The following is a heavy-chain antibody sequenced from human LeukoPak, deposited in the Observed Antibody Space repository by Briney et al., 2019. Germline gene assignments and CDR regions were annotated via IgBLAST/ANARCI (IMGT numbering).Heavy chain of an antibody. D-gene: IGHD4-17*01. CDR3: AKDMVSDGEDAFDI. J-gene: IGHJ3*02. CDR1: GFTFDDYA. Sequence: GRSLRLSCAASGFTFDDYAMHWVRQAPGKGLEWVSGISWNSGSIGYADSVKGRFTISRDNAKNSLYLQMNSLRAEDTALYYCAKDMVSDGEDAFDIWGQGTMVTVSS. V-gene: IGHV3-9*01. CDR2: ISWNSGSI.